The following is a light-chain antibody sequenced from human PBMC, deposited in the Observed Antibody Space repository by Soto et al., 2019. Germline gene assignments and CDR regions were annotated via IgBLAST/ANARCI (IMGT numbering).Light chain of an antibody. V-gene: IGLV2-14*01. CDR3: SSYTRSSIWV. J-gene: IGLJ3*02. Sequence: QSALTQPASVSGSPGESITISCSGTTSDVGGHNFVSWFQQHPGKAPKMMIYAVDQRPSGVSIRFSGTKSGNTASLPISGRQTEDEADYYCSSYTRSSIWVFGGGTKLTVL. CDR1: TSDVGGHNF. CDR2: AVD.